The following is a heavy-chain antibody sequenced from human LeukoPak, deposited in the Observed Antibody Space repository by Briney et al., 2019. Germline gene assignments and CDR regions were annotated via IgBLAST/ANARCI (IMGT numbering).Heavy chain of an antibody. CDR3: ARDNDKVVDH. D-gene: IGHD1-1*01. Sequence: ASVKVSCKPSGYTFSNYGISWVRQAPGQGLEWMGWTTAYNGNRLYAQRFQGRITLTTDTSTSTSYMELRSLEYDDTAIYYCARDNDKVVDHWGQGTLVTVSS. J-gene: IGHJ4*01. CDR1: GYTFSNYG. CDR2: TTAYNGNR. V-gene: IGHV1-18*01.